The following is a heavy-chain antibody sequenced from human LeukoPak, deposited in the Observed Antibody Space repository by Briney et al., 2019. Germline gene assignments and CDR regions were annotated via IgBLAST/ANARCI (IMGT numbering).Heavy chain of an antibody. D-gene: IGHD2-2*02. Sequence: GASVKVSCKASGYTFTTYGISWVRQAPGQGLEWMGWISTYNGNTNFAQKFQGRVTMTTDTSTSTVYMELSSLRSEDTAVYYCARALGYCSSTSCYTGFDPWGQGTLVTVSS. CDR3: ARALGYCSSTSCYTGFDP. V-gene: IGHV1-18*01. CDR2: ISTYNGNT. J-gene: IGHJ5*02. CDR1: GYTFTTYG.